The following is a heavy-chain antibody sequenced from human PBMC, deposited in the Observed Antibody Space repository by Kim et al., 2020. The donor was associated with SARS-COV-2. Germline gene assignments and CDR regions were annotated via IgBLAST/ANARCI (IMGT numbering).Heavy chain of an antibody. CDR3: ARMGAAAVYYYYYYGMDV. CDR2: INHSGST. Sequence: SETLSLTCAVYGGSFSGYYWSWIRQPPGKGLEGIGEINHSGSTNYNPSPKSGVTISVDTSKNQSSLNLSSVTAADTAVYYCARMGAAAVYYYYYYGMDVWGQGTTVTVSS. D-gene: IGHD6-13*01. J-gene: IGHJ6*02. V-gene: IGHV4-34*01. CDR1: GGSFSGYY.